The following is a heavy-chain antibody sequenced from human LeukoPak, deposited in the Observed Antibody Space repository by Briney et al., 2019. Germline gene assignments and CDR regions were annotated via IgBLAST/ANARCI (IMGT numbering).Heavy chain of an antibody. CDR1: GGFFNGYY. CDR2: INHSGDT. D-gene: IGHD3-10*01. CDR3: ARDGYGPGWNY. Sequence: SETLSLTCAVYGGFFNGYYWTWIRQPPGKGLEWIGEINHSGDTNYNPSLKSRVTISVDTSKNQFSLKLTSVTAADTAVYYCARDGYGPGWNYWGKEPLVTVSS. J-gene: IGHJ4*02. V-gene: IGHV4-34*01.